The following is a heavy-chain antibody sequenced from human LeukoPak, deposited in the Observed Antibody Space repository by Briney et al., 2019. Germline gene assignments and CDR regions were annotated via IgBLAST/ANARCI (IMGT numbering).Heavy chain of an antibody. J-gene: IGHJ3*02. CDR2: IYYSGST. D-gene: IGHD3-22*01. Sequence: PSETLSLTCTVSGGSISSSSYYWGWIRQPPGKGLEWIGSIYYSGSTYYNPSLKSRVTISVDTSKNQFSLKLSSVTAADTAVYYCARQSLWTNYYDSGGAFDIWGQGTMVTVSS. CDR1: GGSISSSSYY. V-gene: IGHV4-39*01. CDR3: ARQSLWTNYYDSGGAFDI.